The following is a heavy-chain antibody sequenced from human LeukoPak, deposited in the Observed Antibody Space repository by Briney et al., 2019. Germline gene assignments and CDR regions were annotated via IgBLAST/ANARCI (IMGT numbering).Heavy chain of an antibody. CDR3: TTWYSSGWLNFQP. Sequence: GGSLRLSCEASGFTFSKAWMSWVRQAPGKGLEWVGHIKSKTDGGTTDYAAPVKGRATISRDDSKNMLSLQIDSLRTEETRVYYCTTWYSSGWLNFQPWGQGTLVTASS. CDR1: GFTFSKAW. J-gene: IGHJ1*01. V-gene: IGHV3-15*01. D-gene: IGHD6-19*01. CDR2: IKSKTDGGTT.